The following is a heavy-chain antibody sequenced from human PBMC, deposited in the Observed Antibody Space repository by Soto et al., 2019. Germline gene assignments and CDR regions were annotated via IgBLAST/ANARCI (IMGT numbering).Heavy chain of an antibody. V-gene: IGHV4-31*03. D-gene: IGHD3-9*01. CDR2: IYYSGST. Sequence: SETLSLTCTVSGGSISSGGYYWSWIRQHPGKGLEWIGYIYYSGSTYYNPSLKSRVTMSVDTSKNQFSLKLSSVTAADTAVYYCARGPASYDILTGYYLHYYYGMDVWGQGTTVTVSS. J-gene: IGHJ6*02. CDR1: GGSISSGGYY. CDR3: ARGPASYDILTGYYLHYYYGMDV.